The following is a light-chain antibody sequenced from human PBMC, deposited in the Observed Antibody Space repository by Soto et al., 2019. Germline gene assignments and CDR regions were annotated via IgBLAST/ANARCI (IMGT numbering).Light chain of an antibody. Sequence: QSVLTQSSSASASLGASVKLTCTLSSGHSTYAIAWHQQQPEKGPRYLMKVSTDGSHSKGDGIPDRFSGSSSGAERYLTISSLQSEDEADYYCQTWGTGIVVFGGGTQLTVL. V-gene: IGLV4-69*01. CDR1: SGHSTYA. CDR3: QTWGTGIVV. CDR2: VSTDGSH. J-gene: IGLJ2*01.